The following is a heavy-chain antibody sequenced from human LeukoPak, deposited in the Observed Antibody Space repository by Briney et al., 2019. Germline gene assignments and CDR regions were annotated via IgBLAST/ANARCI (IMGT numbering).Heavy chain of an antibody. J-gene: IGHJ4*02. CDR3: ASNYYGSGSLDY. CDR1: GGSISSYY. CDR2: IYYSGST. D-gene: IGHD3-10*01. Sequence: SETLSLTCTVSGGSISSYYWSWIRQTPGKGLEWIGYIYYSGSTNYNPSLKSRVTISVDTSKNQFSLKLSSVTAADTAVYYCASNYYGSGSLDYWGQGNLVTVSS. V-gene: IGHV4-59*08.